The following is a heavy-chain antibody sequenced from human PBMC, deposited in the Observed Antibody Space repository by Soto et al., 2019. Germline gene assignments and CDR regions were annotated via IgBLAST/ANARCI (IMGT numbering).Heavy chain of an antibody. V-gene: IGHV4-59*01. D-gene: IGHD5-18*01. Sequence: SETLSLTCTVSGGSISSYYWSWIRQPPGKGLEWIGYIYYSGSTNYNPSLKSRVTISVDASKNQFSLKLSSVTAADTAVYYCARVITAMDYYYYYMDVWGKGTTVTVSS. CDR2: IYYSGST. CDR3: ARVITAMDYYYYYMDV. J-gene: IGHJ6*03. CDR1: GGSISSYY.